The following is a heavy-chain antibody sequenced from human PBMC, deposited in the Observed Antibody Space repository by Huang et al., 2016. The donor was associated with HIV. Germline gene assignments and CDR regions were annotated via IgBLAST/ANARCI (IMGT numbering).Heavy chain of an antibody. Sequence: QVQLVQSGAEVKKPGASVKVSCKASGYTFTSYYMHWVRQGPGQGLEWRGRINPSGGSTSYAQKCQGRVTMTRDTSTSTVYMELSSLRSEDTAVYYCARGSKGNAFDIWGQGTMVTVSS. J-gene: IGHJ3*02. CDR2: INPSGGST. V-gene: IGHV1-46*01. CDR1: GYTFTSYY. D-gene: IGHD1-1*01. CDR3: ARGSKGNAFDI.